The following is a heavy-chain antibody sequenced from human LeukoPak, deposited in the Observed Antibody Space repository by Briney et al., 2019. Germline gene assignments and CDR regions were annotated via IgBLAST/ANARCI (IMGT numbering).Heavy chain of an antibody. CDR2: IWYDGSNK. J-gene: IGHJ6*04. D-gene: IGHD2-2*01. Sequence: PGGSLRLSCAASGSTFSSYGMHWVRQAPGKGLEWVAVIWYDGSNKYYADSVKGRFTISRDNSKNTLYLQMNSLRAEDTAVYYCARDADIVVVPAAMRDYYYGMDVWGKGTTVTVSS. V-gene: IGHV3-33*01. CDR3: ARDADIVVVPAAMRDYYYGMDV. CDR1: GSTFSSYG.